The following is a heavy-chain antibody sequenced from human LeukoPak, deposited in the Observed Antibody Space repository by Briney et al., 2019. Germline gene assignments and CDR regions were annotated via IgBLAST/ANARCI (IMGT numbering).Heavy chain of an antibody. CDR1: GYTFTGYY. J-gene: IGHJ3*02. CDR2: INPNSGGT. CDR3: AIWGSYRYTYAFDI. D-gene: IGHD3-16*02. Sequence: ALVKVSCKASGYTFTGYYMHWVRQAPGQGLEWMGWINPNSGGTNYAQKFQGRVTMTRDTSISTAYMELSRLRSDDTAVYYCAIWGSYRYTYAFDIWGQGTMVTVSS. V-gene: IGHV1-2*02.